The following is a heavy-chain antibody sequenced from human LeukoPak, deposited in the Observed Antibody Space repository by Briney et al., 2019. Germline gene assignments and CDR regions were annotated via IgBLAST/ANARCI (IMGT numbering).Heavy chain of an antibody. J-gene: IGHJ3*02. V-gene: IGHV3-23*01. CDR3: AKDRGGYCSGGSCYGAAFDI. CDR2: ISGSGGST. Sequence: GGSLRLSCAASGFTFSSYAMSWVRQAPGKGLEWVSAISGSGGSTYYADSVKGRFTISRDNSKNTLYLQMNSLRAEDTAVYYCAKDRGGYCSGGSCYGAAFDIWGQGTMVTVSS. D-gene: IGHD2-15*01. CDR1: GFTFSSYA.